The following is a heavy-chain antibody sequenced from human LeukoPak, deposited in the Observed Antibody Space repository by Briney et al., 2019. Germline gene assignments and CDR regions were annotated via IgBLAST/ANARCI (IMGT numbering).Heavy chain of an antibody. CDR1: GGSISSSSYY. CDR3: ARGHRGHFDY. CDR2: IHYSGST. Sequence: PSETLSLTCTVSGGSISSSSYYWGWIRQPPRKGLEWIGSIHYSGSTNYNPSLKSRVTISVDTSKNQFSLKLSSVTAADTAVYYCARGHRGHFDYWGQGTLVTVSS. V-gene: IGHV4-39*07. J-gene: IGHJ4*02. D-gene: IGHD1-14*01.